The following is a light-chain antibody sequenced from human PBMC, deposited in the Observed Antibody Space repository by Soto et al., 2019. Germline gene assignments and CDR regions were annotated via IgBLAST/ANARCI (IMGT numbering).Light chain of an antibody. V-gene: IGKV1-8*01. J-gene: IGKJ1*01. CDR3: QQYCSYPRT. Sequence: AIRMTQSPSSFSSSTGDRVTLTCRASQGISSYLAWYQQKPGKAPKLLIYAASTLQSGVPSRFSGSGSGTDFTLTISCLQSEDFATYYCQQYCSYPRTFGQGTKVEIK. CDR2: AAS. CDR1: QGISSY.